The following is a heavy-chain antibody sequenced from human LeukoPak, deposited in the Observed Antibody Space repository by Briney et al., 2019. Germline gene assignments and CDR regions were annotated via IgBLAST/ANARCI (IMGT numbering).Heavy chain of an antibody. CDR2: IWYDGSNK. Sequence: GGSLRLSCAASGFTFSSYGMHWVRQAPGKGLEWVAVIWYDGSNKYYADSVKGRFTIPRDNSKNTLYLQMNSLRAEDTAVYYCARDAYSSSWYNRYYYYGMDVWGQGTTVTVSS. D-gene: IGHD6-13*01. CDR1: GFTFSSYG. V-gene: IGHV3-33*01. J-gene: IGHJ6*02. CDR3: ARDAYSSSWYNRYYYYGMDV.